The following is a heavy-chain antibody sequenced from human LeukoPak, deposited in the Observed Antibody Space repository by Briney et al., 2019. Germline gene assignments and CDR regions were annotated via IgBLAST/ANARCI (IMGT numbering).Heavy chain of an antibody. CDR3: ARDFGVTNYHFDY. Sequence: GGSLRLSCAASGFTFSSYGIHWVRQAPGKGLEWVAVIWYDGSKKYYADSVKGRFTISRDDSKNTLYLQMNSLRAEDTAVYYCARDFGVTNYHFDYWGQGTLVTVSS. CDR2: IWYDGSKK. V-gene: IGHV3-33*01. J-gene: IGHJ4*02. CDR1: GFTFSSYG. D-gene: IGHD3-16*01.